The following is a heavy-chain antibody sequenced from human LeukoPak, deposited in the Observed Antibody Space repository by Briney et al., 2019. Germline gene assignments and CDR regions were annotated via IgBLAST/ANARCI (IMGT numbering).Heavy chain of an antibody. D-gene: IGHD3-3*01. CDR1: GFTFSSYG. J-gene: IGHJ3*02. V-gene: IGHV3-30*18. CDR3: AKEQGRFWSGYYTYEAFDI. Sequence: GGSLRLSCAASGFTFSSYGIQWVRQAPGKGLEWVAVISYDGSNKYYADSVKGRFTISRDNSKNTLYLQMNSLRAEDTAVYYCAKEQGRFWSGYYTYEAFDIWGQGTMVTVSS. CDR2: ISYDGSNK.